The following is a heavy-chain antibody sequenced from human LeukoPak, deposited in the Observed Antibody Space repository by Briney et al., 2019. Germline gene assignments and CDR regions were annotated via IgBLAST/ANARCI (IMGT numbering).Heavy chain of an antibody. J-gene: IGHJ6*03. CDR1: GFTFSGSA. CDR2: IRSKANSYAT. CDR3: TYSMVRGVIPLVGAPTEEYYYYMDV. D-gene: IGHD3-10*01. V-gene: IGHV3-73*01. Sequence: GGSLRLSCAASGFTFSGSAIHWVRQASGKGLEWVGRIRSKANSYATAYAASVKGRFTISRDDSKNTAYLQMNSLKTEDTAVYYCTYSMVRGVIPLVGAPTEEYYYYMDVWGKGTTVTISS.